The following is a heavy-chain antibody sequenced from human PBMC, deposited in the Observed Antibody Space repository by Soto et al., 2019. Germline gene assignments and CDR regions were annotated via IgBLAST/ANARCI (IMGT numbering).Heavy chain of an antibody. CDR1: GDSVSRNSAA. Sequence: SQTLSPTCAISGDSVSRNSAAWDRIRQSPSRGLEWLGRTYYRSKWYNDYAVSVKSRITINPDTSKNQFSLQLNSVTPEDTAVYYCARVGLIAAAGSDYYYGMDVWGQGTTVTVSS. D-gene: IGHD6-13*01. J-gene: IGHJ6*02. CDR3: ARVGLIAAAGSDYYYGMDV. V-gene: IGHV6-1*01. CDR2: TYYRSKWYN.